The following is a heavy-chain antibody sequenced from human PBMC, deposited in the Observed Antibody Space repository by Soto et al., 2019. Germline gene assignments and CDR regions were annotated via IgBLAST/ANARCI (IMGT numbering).Heavy chain of an antibody. CDR3: AQTLGVGVGDYYYMDV. D-gene: IGHD2-21*01. V-gene: IGHV3-72*01. Sequence: EVQLVESGGGLVQPGGSLRLSCAASGFTFSDHYMDWVRQAPGKGLEWVGRSRNKAKSYTTEYAASVKGRFTLSRDDSKNSLYLKMNSLESDDTAVYYCAQTLGVGVGDYYYMDVWGKGTTVAVSS. CDR2: SRNKAKSYTT. J-gene: IGHJ6*03. CDR1: GFTFSDHY.